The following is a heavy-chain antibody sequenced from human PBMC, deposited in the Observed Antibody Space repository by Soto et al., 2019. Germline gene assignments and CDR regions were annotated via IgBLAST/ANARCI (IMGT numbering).Heavy chain of an antibody. D-gene: IGHD6-13*01. CDR2: ISYDGSNK. Sequence: PGGSLRLSCAASGFTFSSYGMHWVRQAPGKGLEWVAVISYDGSNKYYADSVKGRFTISRDNSKNTLYLQMNSLRAEDTAVYYCASNPGIAVYWGQGTLGTVSS. CDR1: GFTFSSYG. V-gene: IGHV3-30*03. J-gene: IGHJ4*02. CDR3: ASNPGIAVY.